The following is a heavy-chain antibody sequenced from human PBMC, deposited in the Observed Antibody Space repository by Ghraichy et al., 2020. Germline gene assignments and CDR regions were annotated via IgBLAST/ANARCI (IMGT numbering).Heavy chain of an antibody. J-gene: IGHJ4*02. CDR3: ARDYIRKRSYYDFWSGYYG. CDR2: INWNGGST. Sequence: GSLRLSCAASGFTFDDYGMSWVRQAPGKGLEWVSGINWNGGSTGYADSVKGRFTISRDNAKNSLYLQMNSLRAEDTALYYCARDYIRKRSYYDFWSGYYGWGQGTLVTVSS. CDR1: GFTFDDYG. D-gene: IGHD3-3*01. V-gene: IGHV3-20*04.